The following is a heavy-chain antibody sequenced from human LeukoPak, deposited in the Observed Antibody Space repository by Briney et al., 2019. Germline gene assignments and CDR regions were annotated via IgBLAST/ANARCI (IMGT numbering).Heavy chain of an antibody. CDR3: AREQLLGYCSGGSCYGSPGGVDY. Sequence: ASLKVSCKASGYTFTGYYMHWGRQAPGQRLEWMGWINPNSGGTNYAQKFQGRVTMTRDTSISTAYMELSRLGSDDTAVYYCAREQLLGYCSGGSCYGSPGGVDYWGQGTLVTVSS. D-gene: IGHD2-15*01. CDR2: INPNSGGT. J-gene: IGHJ4*02. V-gene: IGHV1-2*02. CDR1: GYTFTGYY.